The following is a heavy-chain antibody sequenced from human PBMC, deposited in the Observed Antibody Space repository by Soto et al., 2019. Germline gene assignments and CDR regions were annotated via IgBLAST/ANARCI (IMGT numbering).Heavy chain of an antibody. CDR3: ARHDHRSGFCDY. Sequence: EATQISCKGSGYSFTSYWISWVRQMPGKGLEWMGRIDPSDSYTNYSPSFQGHVTISADKSISTAYLQWSSLKASDTAMYYCARHDHRSGFCDYWGQGTPVIVSS. CDR2: IDPSDSYT. D-gene: IGHD3-22*01. J-gene: IGHJ4*01. CDR1: GYSFTSYW. V-gene: IGHV5-10-1*01.